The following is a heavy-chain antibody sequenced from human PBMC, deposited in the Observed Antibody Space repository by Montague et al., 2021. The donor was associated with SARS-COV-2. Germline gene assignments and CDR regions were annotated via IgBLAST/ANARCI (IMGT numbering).Heavy chain of an antibody. CDR3: SRDGRFGVLDY. V-gene: IGHV3-48*03. D-gene: IGHD3-10*01. Sequence: SLRLSCAASGFTFRTYEMNWVRQAPGKGLEWVSYISSSCSTIYYADSVKGRFTISRDNAKNSLYLQMNSLRAEDTAVYYCSRDGRFGVLDYWGQGTLVTVST. CDR1: GFTFRTYE. CDR2: ISSSCSTI. J-gene: IGHJ4*02.